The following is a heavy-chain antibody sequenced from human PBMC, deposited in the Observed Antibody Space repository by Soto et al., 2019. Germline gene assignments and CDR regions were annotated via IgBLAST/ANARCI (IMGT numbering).Heavy chain of an antibody. CDR1: GFIFSSFG. CDR3: ARDSRGYSYGPDY. J-gene: IGHJ4*02. Sequence: QVQLVESGGGVVQPGRSLRLYCAASGFIFSSFGMHWVRQAPGKGLEWVAVIWFDGSSKYYADSAKGLLTSSRDISKNTVYLQMNSLRADDTAVYYCARDSRGYSYGPDYWCQGTLVTVSS. CDR2: IWFDGSSK. V-gene: IGHV3-33*01. D-gene: IGHD5-18*01.